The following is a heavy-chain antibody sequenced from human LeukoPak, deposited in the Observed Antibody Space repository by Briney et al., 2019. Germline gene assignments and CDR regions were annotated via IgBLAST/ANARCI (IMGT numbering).Heavy chain of an antibody. J-gene: IGHJ5*02. CDR2: ISPGDSDI. CDR1: GSIFTSYW. D-gene: IGHD4-23*01. Sequence: GASLQISCKCSGSIFTSYWIGWVRPLPGKGLEWVGIISPGDSDIAYSPSFQGQVTISADKSISTAFLQWSSLKASDTAMYYCARWPKGRTNWFDPWGQGTLVTVSS. CDR3: ARWPKGRTNWFDP. V-gene: IGHV5-51*01.